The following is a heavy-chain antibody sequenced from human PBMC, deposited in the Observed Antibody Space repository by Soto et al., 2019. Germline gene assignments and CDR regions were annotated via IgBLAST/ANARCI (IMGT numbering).Heavy chain of an antibody. Sequence: GGSLRLSCAVSGFTFSNYWMTWVRQAPGKGLEWVAYMNQDGSQIYYVDSLRGRFTISRDNAKNSLYLQMNSLRVDDTAVYYCAYSESGYSYGLRIWGQGTLVTVSS. CDR1: GFTFSNYW. J-gene: IGHJ4*02. V-gene: IGHV3-7*01. CDR3: AYSESGYSYGLRI. D-gene: IGHD5-18*01. CDR2: MNQDGSQI.